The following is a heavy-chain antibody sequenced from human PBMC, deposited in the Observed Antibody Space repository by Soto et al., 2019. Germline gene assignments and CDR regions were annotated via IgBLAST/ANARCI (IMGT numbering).Heavy chain of an antibody. CDR2: IGTAGDT. D-gene: IGHD4-4*01. CDR3: ARAAHDYSNLGYYYYMDV. CDR1: GFTFSSYD. J-gene: IGHJ6*03. Sequence: GGSLRLSCAASGFTFSSYDMHWVRQATGKGLEWVSAIGTAGDTYYPGSVKGRFTISRENAKNSLYLQMNSLRAGDTAVYYCARAAHDYSNLGYYYYMDVWGKGTTVTVSS. V-gene: IGHV3-13*01.